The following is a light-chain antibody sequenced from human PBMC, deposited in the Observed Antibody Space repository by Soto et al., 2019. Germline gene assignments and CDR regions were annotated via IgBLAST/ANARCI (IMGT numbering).Light chain of an antibody. V-gene: IGKV1-5*01. CDR3: QQYNSYWT. CDR1: QSISSW. CDR2: DAS. J-gene: IGKJ1*01. Sequence: DIQMTQSPSTLSASVGDRVTITCRASQSISSWLAWYQQKPGKAPKLLIYDASSLESEVTSRFSGSGSWTEFTLTISALQTDEFSSAYCQQYNSYWTFGQGTKVDIK.